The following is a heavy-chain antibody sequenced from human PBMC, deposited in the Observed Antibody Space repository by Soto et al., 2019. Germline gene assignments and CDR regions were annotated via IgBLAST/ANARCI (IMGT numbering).Heavy chain of an antibody. J-gene: IGHJ4*02. Sequence: AVKVSCKASGYTFTAYYMHWVRQAPGQGLEWMGGIIPIFGTANYAQKFQGRVTITADESTSTAYMELSSLRSEDTAVYYCARTNYYDSSGYDYWGQGTLVTVSS. V-gene: IGHV1-69*13. CDR1: GYTFTAYY. CDR3: ARTNYYDSSGYDY. CDR2: IIPIFGTA. D-gene: IGHD3-22*01.